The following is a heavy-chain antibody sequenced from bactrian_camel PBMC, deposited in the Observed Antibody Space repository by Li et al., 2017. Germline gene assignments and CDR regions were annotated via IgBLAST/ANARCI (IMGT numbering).Heavy chain of an antibody. J-gene: IGHJ4*01. CDR3: VTDRRPHCTINYWQRTSPPH. D-gene: IGHD1*01. CDR2: IHKYGIT. CDR1: GPPSSNYC. V-gene: IGHV3S57*01. Sequence: VQLVESGGGLVQAGGSLKLSCAASGPPSSNYCMGWFRQAPGKEREGVATIHKYGITTYADSVKGRFTISRSNAKNTLALQMNNLTSEDTAVYYCVTDRRPHCTINYWQRTSPPHWGQGTQVTVS.